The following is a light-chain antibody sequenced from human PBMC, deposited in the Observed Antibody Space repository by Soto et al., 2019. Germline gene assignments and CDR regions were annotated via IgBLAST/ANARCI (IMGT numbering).Light chain of an antibody. CDR2: KVS. V-gene: IGKV2-30*01. J-gene: IGKJ1*01. Sequence: DVVMTQSPLSLPVTPGQPASISCRSSQSLLYRDGNTFLSWSQQRPGQSPRRLIYKVSNRDSGVPDRFSGSGSGTDFTLKISGVEAEDVGLYYCMQGTHWPHTFGQGTKVDIK. CDR1: QSLLYRDGNTF. CDR3: MQGTHWPHT.